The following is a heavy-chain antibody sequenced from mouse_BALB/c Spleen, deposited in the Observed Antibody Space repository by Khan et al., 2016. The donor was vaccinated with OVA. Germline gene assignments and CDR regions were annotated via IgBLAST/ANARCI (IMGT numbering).Heavy chain of an antibody. Sequence: VQLQESGAELAKPGASVKMSCTASGYTFINYWILWVKQRPGQGLEWIGYINPSTGYTEYNQNFKNKATLTPDKSSSTAYMQLSTLTSEDTEVYDCANSAIRGSINYWGQGTTLTVSS. D-gene: IGHD6-1*01. CDR2: INPSTGYT. J-gene: IGHJ2*01. CDR3: ANSAIRGSINY. V-gene: IGHV1-7*01. CDR1: GYTFINYW.